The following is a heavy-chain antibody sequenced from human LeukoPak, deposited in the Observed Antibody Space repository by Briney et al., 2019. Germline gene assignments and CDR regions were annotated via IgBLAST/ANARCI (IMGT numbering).Heavy chain of an antibody. Sequence: PGGSLRLSCAASGFTFSDDPMSWVRQTPGKGLEWVSTINYSGGSTYYADSVKGRFTISRDNSKNTLYLQMNSLRAEDTAVYYCAKDPNSGSYYPYYFDYWGQGTLVTVSS. J-gene: IGHJ4*02. CDR3: AKDPNSGSYYPYYFDY. V-gene: IGHV3-23*01. D-gene: IGHD1-26*01. CDR1: GFTFSDDP. CDR2: INYSGGST.